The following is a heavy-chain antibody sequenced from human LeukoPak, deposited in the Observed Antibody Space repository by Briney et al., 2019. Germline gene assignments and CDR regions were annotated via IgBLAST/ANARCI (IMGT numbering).Heavy chain of an antibody. J-gene: IGHJ4*02. V-gene: IGHV3-33*01. CDR3: ARVHWYYFDY. Sequence: PGRSLRLSCAASGFTFSSYGMHWVRQAPGKGLEWVAFIWYDGSNKYYADSVKGRFTISRDNSKNTLYLQMNSLRAEDTAVCYCARVHWYYFDYWGQGTLVTVSS. CDR1: GFTFSSYG. CDR2: IWYDGSNK.